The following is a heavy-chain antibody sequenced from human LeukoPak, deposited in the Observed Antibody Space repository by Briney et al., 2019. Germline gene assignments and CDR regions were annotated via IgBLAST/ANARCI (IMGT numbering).Heavy chain of an antibody. V-gene: IGHV3-7*01. CDR3: ARSHDIVVVVAADGVLDY. Sequence: GGSLRLSCAASGFTFSSYWMNWVRQAPGKGLEWVANIKQDGSEKYYVDSVKGRFTISRDNAKNSLYLQMNSLRAEDTAVYYCARSHDIVVVVAADGVLDYWGQGTLVTVSS. CDR1: GFTFSSYW. D-gene: IGHD2-15*01. J-gene: IGHJ4*02. CDR2: IKQDGSEK.